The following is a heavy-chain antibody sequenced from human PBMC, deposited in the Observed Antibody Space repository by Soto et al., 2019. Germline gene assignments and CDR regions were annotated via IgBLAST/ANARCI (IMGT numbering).Heavy chain of an antibody. V-gene: IGHV4-61*08. CDR2: IYSSGST. Sequence: PSETLSLTCTVSGASINSGGYYWSWIRQLPGKGLEWIGRIYSSGSTDYNPSLKSRVTMSVDATKNQFSLRLSSVTAADTAVYYCARESDGFWSGNTVDNWGQGTLVTVSS. CDR1: GASINSGGYY. D-gene: IGHD3-3*01. CDR3: ARESDGFWSGNTVDN. J-gene: IGHJ4*02.